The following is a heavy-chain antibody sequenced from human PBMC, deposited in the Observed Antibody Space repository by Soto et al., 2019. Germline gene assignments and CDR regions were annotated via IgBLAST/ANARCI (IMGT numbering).Heavy chain of an antibody. CDR2: INQDGIQT. CDR1: GFTFSPYW. D-gene: IGHD6-19*01. Sequence: GSLRLSCAVSGFTFSPYWMSWVRQAPGKGLEWVANINQDGIQTYYVDSVKGRFTISRDNGKNSLYLQMNSLRVDDTAVYYCARALRGAGTGYWGQGTLVTVSS. V-gene: IGHV3-7*01. J-gene: IGHJ4*02. CDR3: ARALRGAGTGY.